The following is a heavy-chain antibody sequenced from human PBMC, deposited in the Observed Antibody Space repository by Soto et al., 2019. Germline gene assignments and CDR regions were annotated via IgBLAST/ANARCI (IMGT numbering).Heavy chain of an antibody. D-gene: IGHD1-1*01. CDR2: LYDLDGS. V-gene: IGHV3-53*01. CDR1: GFTISGKKY. Sequence: DVQLVESGGGLIQPGESLRLSCAASGFTISGKKYVAWVRQAPGKGLEWVSALYDLDGSFYAASVKGRFTTTSDSSKTTEYLPLNHPRPDDTAVYYCATWHEREHASDDWDQGTTVTASS. J-gene: IGHJ3*01. CDR3: ATWHEREHASDD.